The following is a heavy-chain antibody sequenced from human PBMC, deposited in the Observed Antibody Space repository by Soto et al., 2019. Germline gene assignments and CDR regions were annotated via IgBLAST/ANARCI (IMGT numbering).Heavy chain of an antibody. CDR2: IYWDDDK. J-gene: IGHJ4*02. CDR3: AHRLAATGLFDY. D-gene: IGHD6-13*01. Sequence: QITLKESGPTLVKPTQTLTLTCTFSGFSLSTSGVGVGWIRQPPGKALAWLALIYWDDDKRYSPSLKSRLTITKDTSKNQVVLTMTTMDPVDTATYYCAHRLAATGLFDYWGQGTLVTVS. CDR1: GFSLSTSGVG. V-gene: IGHV2-5*02.